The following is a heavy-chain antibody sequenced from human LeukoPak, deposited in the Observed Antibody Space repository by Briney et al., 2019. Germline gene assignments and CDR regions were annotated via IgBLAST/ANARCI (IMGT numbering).Heavy chain of an antibody. J-gene: IGHJ5*02. D-gene: IGHD6-13*01. CDR3: ARQLIAAAAS. V-gene: IGHV4-38-2*01. Sequence: SETLSLTCAVSGYSISSGYYWGWIRQPPGKGLEWIGSIYHSGSTYYNPSLESRVTISVDTSKNQFSLKLSSVTAADTAVYYCARQLIAAAASWGQGTLVTVSS. CDR1: GYSISSGYY. CDR2: IYHSGST.